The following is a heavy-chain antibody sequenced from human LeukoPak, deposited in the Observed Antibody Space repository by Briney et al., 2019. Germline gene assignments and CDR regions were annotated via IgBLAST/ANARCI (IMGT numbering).Heavy chain of an antibody. V-gene: IGHV3-21*04. CDR2: ISYTGTYI. CDR3: VRDRGTYRPIDY. J-gene: IGHJ4*02. Sequence: GGSLRLSCAASGFTIISNYMSWVRQAPGKGLEWVSSISYTGTYIYYADSVKGRFTISRDNAQNSLYLQMNSLRAEDTAIYYCVRDRGTYRPIDYWGQGTLVTVSS. D-gene: IGHD1-26*01. CDR1: GFTIISNY.